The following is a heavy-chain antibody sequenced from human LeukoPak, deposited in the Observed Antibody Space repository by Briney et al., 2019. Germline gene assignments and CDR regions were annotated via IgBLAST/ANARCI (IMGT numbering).Heavy chain of an antibody. J-gene: IGHJ4*02. CDR2: ISYDGSNK. Sequence: PGRSLRLSCAASGFTFSSYAMHWVRQAPGKGLEWVAVISYDGSNKYYADSVKGRFTISRDNSKNTLNLQMNSLRAEDTAVYYCARIRGGDGYRDAGYWGQGTLVTVSS. CDR1: GFTFSSYA. CDR3: ARIRGGDGYRDAGY. V-gene: IGHV3-30-3*01. D-gene: IGHD5-24*01.